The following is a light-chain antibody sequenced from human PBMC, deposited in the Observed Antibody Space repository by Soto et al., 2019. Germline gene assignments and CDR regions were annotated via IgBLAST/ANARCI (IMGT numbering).Light chain of an antibody. V-gene: IGKV3-20*01. Sequence: EIVLTQSPGTLSLSPGERATLSCRASQSVSSSYLAWYQQTPGQAPRLLIYGASTRATGIPARFSGSGSRTDFSLTISRLEPEDFAVYYCQQYGSSPITFGQGTRLEIK. J-gene: IGKJ5*01. CDR2: GAS. CDR3: QQYGSSPIT. CDR1: QSVSSSY.